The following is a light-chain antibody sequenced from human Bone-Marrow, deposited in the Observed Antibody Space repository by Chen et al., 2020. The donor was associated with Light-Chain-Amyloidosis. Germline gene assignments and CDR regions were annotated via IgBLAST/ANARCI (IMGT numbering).Light chain of an antibody. V-gene: IGLV3-21*02. CDR1: NIGSTS. CDR3: QVWDRSSDRPV. J-gene: IGLJ3*02. CDR2: DDS. Sequence: SYVLTQPSSVSVAPVQTAPNACGGNNIGSTSVHWYQQTPGQAPLLVVYDDSDRPSGIPERLSGSNSGNTATLTISRVEAGDEADYYCQVWDRSSDRPVFGGGTKLTVL.